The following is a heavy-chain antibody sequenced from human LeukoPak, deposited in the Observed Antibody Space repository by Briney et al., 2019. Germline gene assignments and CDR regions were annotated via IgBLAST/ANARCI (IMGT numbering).Heavy chain of an antibody. CDR2: IYAGDSDT. CDR1: GYSFTSYW. D-gene: IGHD3-16*01. J-gene: IGHJ4*02. CDR3: ARFYDYEFYFDY. Sequence: GESLKISCKGSGYSFTSYWIGWVRQMPGKGLEYMGIIYAGDSDTRYSPSFQGQVTISVDESISTAYLQWSSLKASDTAMYYCARFYDYEFYFDYWGQGTLVTVSS. V-gene: IGHV5-51*01.